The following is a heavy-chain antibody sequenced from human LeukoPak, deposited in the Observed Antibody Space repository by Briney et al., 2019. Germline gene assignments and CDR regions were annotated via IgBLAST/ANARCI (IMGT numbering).Heavy chain of an antibody. D-gene: IGHD1-26*01. CDR2: TRNKVNSHST. CDR1: GFTFSSYS. V-gene: IGHV3-72*01. CDR3: ASSRVGGVFDH. Sequence: GGSLRLSCAASGFTFSSYSMNWVRQAPGKGLEWVGRTRNKVNSHSTEYAASVKGRFTISRDDSKNLLYVQMSNLKMEDTAVYYCASSRVGGVFDHWGQGILVTVSP. J-gene: IGHJ4*02.